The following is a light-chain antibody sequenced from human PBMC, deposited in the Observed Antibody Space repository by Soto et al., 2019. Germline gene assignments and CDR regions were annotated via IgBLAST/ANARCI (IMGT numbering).Light chain of an antibody. CDR3: EQYGSSPPSIT. V-gene: IGKV3-11*01. CDR1: QNVANY. CDR2: ESS. Sequence: EIVLTQSPATLSLSPGERATLSCRASQNVANYLDWYQQKPGQAPRLLIYESSNRATGIPDRFTGSGSGTDLTLTISSLEPEDFAVYYCEQYGSSPPSITFGQGTRLEI. J-gene: IGKJ5*01.